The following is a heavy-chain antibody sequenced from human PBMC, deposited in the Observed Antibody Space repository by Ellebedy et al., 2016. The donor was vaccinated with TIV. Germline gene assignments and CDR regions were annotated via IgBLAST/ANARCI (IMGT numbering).Heavy chain of an antibody. D-gene: IGHD5-12*01. Sequence: SETLSLXXTVSGGSISASYWSWIRQPPGKSLEWLGYIYHFGHSGSTYYKPSLKSRATISVDTSKNQFSLKLSSVTAADTAMYYCARVATGDWGQGTLVTVAS. CDR1: GGSISASY. V-gene: IGHV4-30-4*01. CDR2: IYHFGHSGST. J-gene: IGHJ4*02. CDR3: ARVATGD.